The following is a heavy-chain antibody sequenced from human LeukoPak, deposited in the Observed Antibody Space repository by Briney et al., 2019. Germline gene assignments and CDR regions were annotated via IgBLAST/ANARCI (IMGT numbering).Heavy chain of an antibody. J-gene: IGHJ4*02. D-gene: IGHD2-15*01. V-gene: IGHV4-31*03. Sequence: PSETLSLTCTVSGVSISSGGYYWSWIRQHPGKGLEWIGYIYYSGSTYYNPSLKSRVTISVDTSKNQFSVKLSSVTAADTAVYYCARGVAVYYFDYWGQGTLVTVSS. CDR3: ARGVAVYYFDY. CDR2: IYYSGST. CDR1: GVSISSGGYY.